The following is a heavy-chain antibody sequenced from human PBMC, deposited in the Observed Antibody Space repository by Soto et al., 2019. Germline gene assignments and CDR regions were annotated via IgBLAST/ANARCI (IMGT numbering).Heavy chain of an antibody. CDR2: MNPNSGNT. Sequence: ASVKVSCKASGYTFTSYDINWVRQATGQGLEWMGWMNPNSGNTGYAQKFQGRVTMTRNTSISTAYMELSSLRSEDTAVYYCARGREYSYGYTYYYYYYGMDVWGQGTTVTVSS. V-gene: IGHV1-8*01. CDR3: ARGREYSYGYTYYYYYYGMDV. J-gene: IGHJ6*02. CDR1: GYTFTSYD. D-gene: IGHD5-18*01.